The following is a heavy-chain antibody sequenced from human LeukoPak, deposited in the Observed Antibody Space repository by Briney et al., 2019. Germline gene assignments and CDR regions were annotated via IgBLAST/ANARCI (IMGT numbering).Heavy chain of an antibody. D-gene: IGHD6-13*01. J-gene: IGHJ4*02. V-gene: IGHV4-4*02. CDR3: ARLGYSSSWPPPFDY. CDR1: GGSISSSNW. Sequence: SGTLSLTCAVSGGSISSSNWWSWVRQPPGKGLEWIGEIYHSGSTNYNPSLKGRVTISVDKSKNQFSLKLSSVTAADTAVYYCARLGYSSSWPPPFDYWGQGTLVTVSS. CDR2: IYHSGST.